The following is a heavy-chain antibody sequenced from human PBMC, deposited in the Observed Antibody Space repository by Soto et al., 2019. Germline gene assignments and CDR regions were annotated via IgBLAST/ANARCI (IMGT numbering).Heavy chain of an antibody. Sequence: QVQLVESGGGVVQPGRSLRLSCAASGFTFSSYGMHWVRQAPGKGLEWVAVIWYDGSNKYYADSVKGRFTISRDNSKNTLDLQMNSLRAEDTAVYYCARSAKQSGSYPTKHWGQGTLVTVSS. CDR2: IWYDGSNK. D-gene: IGHD1-26*01. V-gene: IGHV3-33*01. CDR3: ARSAKQSGSYPTKH. J-gene: IGHJ1*01. CDR1: GFTFSSYG.